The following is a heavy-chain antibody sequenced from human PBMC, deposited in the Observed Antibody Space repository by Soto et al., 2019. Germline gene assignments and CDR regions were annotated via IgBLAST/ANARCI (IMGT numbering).Heavy chain of an antibody. CDR3: ASLAYCGGDCYGPGDY. Sequence: GESLKISCKGSGYSFTSYWIGWVRQMPGKGLEWMGIVYPGDSDTRYSPSFQGQVTISADKPISTAYLQWSSLKASDTAMYYCASLAYCGGDCYGPGDYWGQGTLVTVSS. V-gene: IGHV5-51*04. J-gene: IGHJ4*02. CDR2: VYPGDSDT. CDR1: GYSFTSYW. D-gene: IGHD2-21*02.